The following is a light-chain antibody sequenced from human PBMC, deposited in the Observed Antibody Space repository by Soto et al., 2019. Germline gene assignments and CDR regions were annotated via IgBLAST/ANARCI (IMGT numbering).Light chain of an antibody. Sequence: QLVLTQSPSASASLGASVKLTCTLSSGHSSNAIAWHQQQPEKGPRFLMKLNSDGSHNKGDGIPDRFSGSSSGAERYLTISRLQSEDEADDYCQTWGTGIWVFGGGTKLTVL. CDR1: SGHSSNA. CDR3: QTWGTGIWV. V-gene: IGLV4-69*01. CDR2: LNSDGSH. J-gene: IGLJ3*02.